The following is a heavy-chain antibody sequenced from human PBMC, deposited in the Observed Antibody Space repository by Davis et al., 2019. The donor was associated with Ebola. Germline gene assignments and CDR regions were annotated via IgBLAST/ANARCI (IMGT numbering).Heavy chain of an antibody. J-gene: IGHJ2*01. D-gene: IGHD3-10*01. CDR3: ARGGPEGFGERDWYFDL. Sequence: MPSETLSLTCTVSGGSVSSGSYYWSWIRQPPGKGLEWIGYIYYSGSTNYNPSLKSRVTISVDTSKNQFSLKLNSMTAADTAVYYCARGGPEGFGERDWYFDLWGRGTLVTVSS. CDR2: IYYSGST. V-gene: IGHV4-61*01. CDR1: GGSVSSGSYY.